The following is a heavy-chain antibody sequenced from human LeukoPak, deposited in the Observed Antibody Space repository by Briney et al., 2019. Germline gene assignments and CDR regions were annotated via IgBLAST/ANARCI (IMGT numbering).Heavy chain of an antibody. Sequence: SETLSLTCTVSGGSISSSSYYWGWIRQPPGKGLEWTGSIYYSGSTYYNPSLKSRVTISVDTSKNQFSLKLSSVTAADTAVYYCARDHLANLASRLFDPWGQGSLVTVSS. J-gene: IGHJ5*02. V-gene: IGHV4-39*07. D-gene: IGHD3-3*01. CDR3: ARDHLANLASRLFDP. CDR1: GGSISSSSYY. CDR2: IYYSGST.